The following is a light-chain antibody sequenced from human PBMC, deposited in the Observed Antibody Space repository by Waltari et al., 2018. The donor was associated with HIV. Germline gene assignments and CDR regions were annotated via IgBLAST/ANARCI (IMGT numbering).Light chain of an antibody. CDR3: QQYKGDPRT. CDR2: AAS. V-gene: IGKV1-16*02. J-gene: IGKJ5*01. Sequence: DIQMNQSPSSLSASVGDRVTITCRASHDISNYLAWFKQKPGEAPKSLIYAASTLQSGVPLKFRGSVSEAYFTLTSNSLQSEDSATYYGQQYKGDPRTFGHGTRLEIK. CDR1: HDISNY.